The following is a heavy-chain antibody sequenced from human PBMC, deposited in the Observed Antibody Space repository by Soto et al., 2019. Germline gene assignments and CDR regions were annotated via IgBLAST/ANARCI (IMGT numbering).Heavy chain of an antibody. Sequence: GGSLRLSCAASGFTFSNYGMDWVRQAPGKGLEWVAVISSDGTNKYYADSVKGRFTISRDNSKNTLHLQMNSLRADDTAVYYCAKDRARRANAFDYWGQGTPVTVSS. V-gene: IGHV3-30*18. D-gene: IGHD2-8*01. CDR1: GFTFSNYG. J-gene: IGHJ4*02. CDR3: AKDRARRANAFDY. CDR2: ISSDGTNK.